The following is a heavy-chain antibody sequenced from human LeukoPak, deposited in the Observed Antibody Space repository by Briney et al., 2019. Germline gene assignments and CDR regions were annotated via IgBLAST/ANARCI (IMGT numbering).Heavy chain of an antibody. CDR2: ITASGDST. CDR3: AELGITMIGGV. J-gene: IGHJ6*04. D-gene: IGHD3-10*02. CDR1: GFPFSDYV. Sequence: GGSLRLSCAASGFPFSDYVMIWVRQPPGKGLEWVSGITASGDSTFYGDSVKGRFTISRDNAKNSLYLQMNSLRAEDTAVYYCAELGITMIGGVWGKGTTVTISS. V-gene: IGHV3-23*01.